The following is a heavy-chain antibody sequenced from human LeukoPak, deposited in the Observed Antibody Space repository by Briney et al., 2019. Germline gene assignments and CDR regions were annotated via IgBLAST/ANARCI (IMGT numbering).Heavy chain of an antibody. V-gene: IGHV3-21*01. J-gene: IGHJ4*02. CDR2: ISSSSSYI. CDR1: GFTFSSYS. CDR3: ARDRQWLLYFDY. D-gene: IGHD6-19*01. Sequence: PGGSLRLSCAASGFTFSSYSMNWVRQAPGKGLEWVSSISSSSSYIYYADSVKGRFTISRDNSKNTLYLQMNSLRAEDTAVYYCARDRQWLLYFDYWGQGTLVTVSS.